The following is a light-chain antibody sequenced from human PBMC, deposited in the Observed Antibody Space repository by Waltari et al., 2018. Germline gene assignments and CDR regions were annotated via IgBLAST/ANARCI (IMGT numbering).Light chain of an antibody. J-gene: IGLJ2*01. V-gene: IGLV3-21*03. Sequence: SYVLTQPPSASVAPGKTARITCWGNNVGSKSVPWYQQKPGQAPLLVVYDDSARPSGIPDRFSASNSGNTATLTISRVENGDEADYYCQVWDTTSDRVVFGGGTKLTVL. CDR1: NVGSKS. CDR2: DDS. CDR3: QVWDTTSDRVV.